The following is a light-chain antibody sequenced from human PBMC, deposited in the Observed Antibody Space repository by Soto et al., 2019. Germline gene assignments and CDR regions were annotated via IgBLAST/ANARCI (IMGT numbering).Light chain of an antibody. V-gene: IGKV1-5*03. CDR2: KAS. J-gene: IGKJ4*01. Sequence: DSQMTQYPSTLSASIGDRVTITCRAGQSISSWLAWYQQKPGKAPKLRVSKASTLQSGVPPRFSGSGSGTEFALTISSMQPDDFATYYCQQYESYPMAFGGGTMVVIK. CDR1: QSISSW. CDR3: QQYESYPMA.